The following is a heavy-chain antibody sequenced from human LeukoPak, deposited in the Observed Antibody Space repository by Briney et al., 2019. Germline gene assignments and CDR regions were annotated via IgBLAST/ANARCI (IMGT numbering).Heavy chain of an antibody. CDR1: GFTFSSYW. D-gene: IGHD1-26*01. CDR3: ANDKIVGASRFDY. CDR2: IKQDGSEK. J-gene: IGHJ4*02. V-gene: IGHV3-7*01. Sequence: GGSLRLSCAASGFTFSSYWMSWVRQAPGKGLEWVANIKQDGSEKYYVDSVKGRFTISRDNAKNSLYLQMNSLRAEDTAVYYCANDKIVGASRFDYWRQGTLVTVSS.